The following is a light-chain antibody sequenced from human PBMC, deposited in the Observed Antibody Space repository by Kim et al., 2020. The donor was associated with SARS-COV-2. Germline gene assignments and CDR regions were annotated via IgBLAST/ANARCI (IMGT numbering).Light chain of an antibody. CDR3: AAWDDSLNGVV. CDR1: SSNIGSNT. Sequence: GQWVTISCSESSSNIGSNTVNWYQQLPGTAPKLLIYSNNQRPSGVPDRFSGSKSGTSASLAISGLQSEDEADYYCAAWDDSLNGVVFGGGTQLTVL. CDR2: SNN. J-gene: IGLJ2*01. V-gene: IGLV1-44*01.